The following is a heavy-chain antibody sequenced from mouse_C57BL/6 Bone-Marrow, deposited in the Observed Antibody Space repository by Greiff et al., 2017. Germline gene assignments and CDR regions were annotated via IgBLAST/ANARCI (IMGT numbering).Heavy chain of an antibody. CDR2: IWRYDDK. CDR1: GFSLSTSNMG. CDR3: AQMRRWLLRGAY. J-gene: IGHJ3*01. Sequence: QVPLKESGPGILQPSQTLSLTCPFSGFSLSTSNMGIGWVRQPSGKGLECLAHIWRYDDKYYSPSLKRRLTISKDTPNNQVFRKITSGDTAETATYYCAQMRRWLLRGAYWGQGTLVTGSA. D-gene: IGHD2-3*01. V-gene: IGHV8-5*01.